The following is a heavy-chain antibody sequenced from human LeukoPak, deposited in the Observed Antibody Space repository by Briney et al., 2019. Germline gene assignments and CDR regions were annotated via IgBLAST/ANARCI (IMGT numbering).Heavy chain of an antibody. J-gene: IGHJ4*02. Sequence: SSETLSLTCTVSGGSIRGYYWSWIRQPPGKGLEWIGYIYYSGSTNYNPSLKSRVTISVDTFKNQFSLKLNSVTAADTAVYYCARHYDSSGYWYYFDYWGQGTLVTVSS. D-gene: IGHD3-22*01. CDR2: IYYSGST. CDR3: ARHYDSSGYWYYFDY. CDR1: GGSIRGYY. V-gene: IGHV4-59*08.